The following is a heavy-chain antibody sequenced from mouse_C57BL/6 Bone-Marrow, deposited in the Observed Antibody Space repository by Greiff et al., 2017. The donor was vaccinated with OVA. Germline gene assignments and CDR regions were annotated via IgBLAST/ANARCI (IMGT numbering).Heavy chain of an antibody. CDR3: ARDDYGYFDV. CDR1: GYTFTSYW. J-gene: IGHJ1*03. D-gene: IGHD2-3*01. CDR2: LNPSSGYT. V-gene: IGHV1-7*01. Sequence: VQLVESGAELAKPGASVTLSCKASGYTFTSYWLHWVKQRPGQGLEWIGDLNPSSGYTKYNQKFKAKATLTADKSSSTAYMQLSSLTYEDSAVYYCARDDYGYFDVWGTGTTVTVSS.